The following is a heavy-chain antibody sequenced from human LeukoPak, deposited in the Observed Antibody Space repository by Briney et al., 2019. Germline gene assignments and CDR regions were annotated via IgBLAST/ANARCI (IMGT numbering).Heavy chain of an antibody. D-gene: IGHD1-26*01. J-gene: IGHJ4*02. Sequence: GASLRLSCAASGFAFSGYAMIWVRQAPGKGLEGVSIIHNDDATTYYADSVKGRFTVSRDNSKNTLYLEMNSLRAEGTAVYYCAKGKGGTSFNYCFDYWGQGTPVTVSS. V-gene: IGHV3-23*03. CDR2: IHNDDATT. CDR3: AKGKGGTSFNYCFDY. CDR1: GFAFSGYA.